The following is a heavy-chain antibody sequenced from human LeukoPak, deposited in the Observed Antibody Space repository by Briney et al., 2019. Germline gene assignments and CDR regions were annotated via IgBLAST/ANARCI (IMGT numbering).Heavy chain of an antibody. CDR2: IWFDGSNK. CDR3: VRDPSGSGFAFDS. Sequence: QAGGSLRLSCAASGFIFGNDAMHWVRQAPGKGLEWVAFIWFDGSNKHYADSVKGRFTISRDNSEDTLYLQMNSLRAEDTAVYYCVRDPSGSGFAFDSWGQGALVTVSS. V-gene: IGHV3-33*01. J-gene: IGHJ4*02. CDR1: GFIFGNDA. D-gene: IGHD1-1*01.